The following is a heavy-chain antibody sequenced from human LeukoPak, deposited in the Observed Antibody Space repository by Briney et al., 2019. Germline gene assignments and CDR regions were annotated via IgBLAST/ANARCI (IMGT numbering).Heavy chain of an antibody. V-gene: IGHV3-33*01. D-gene: IGHD3-3*01. CDR1: GFTFSSYG. CDR2: IWYDGSNK. Sequence: GGSLRLSCAASGFTFSSYGMHWVRQAPGKGLEWVAVIWYDGSNKYYAGSVKGRSTISRDNSKNTLYLQMNSLRAEDTAVYYCASGYYDFWSGSIPGAFDIWGQGTMVTVSS. J-gene: IGHJ3*02. CDR3: ASGYYDFWSGSIPGAFDI.